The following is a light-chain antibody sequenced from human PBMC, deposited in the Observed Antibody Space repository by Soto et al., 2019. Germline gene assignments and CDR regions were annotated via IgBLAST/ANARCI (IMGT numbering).Light chain of an antibody. V-gene: IGLV2-8*01. CDR3: ASYAGTKLFV. CDR1: SRDAGGYNY. J-gene: IGLJ1*01. Sequence: QSVLTQHPSASGSPGQSLTISCAGTSRDAGGYNYVSWYQQRPGKAPKLVIYEVTKRPSGVPDRFSGSKAGITASLTVSGLQDGDEAEYYCASYAGTKLFVFGSGTKVTVL. CDR2: EVT.